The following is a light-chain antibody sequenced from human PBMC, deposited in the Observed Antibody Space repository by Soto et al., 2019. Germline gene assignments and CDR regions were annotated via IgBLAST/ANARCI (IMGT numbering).Light chain of an antibody. Sequence: EIVMTQSPATLSVSPGERATLSCMASQSVSSNLAWYQQKPGQAPRLLIYGASTRATGIPARFSGSGSGTEFTLPISSLQSEDFAVYYCQQYNNWPQTFGQGAKVDI. J-gene: IGKJ1*01. CDR3: QQYNNWPQT. V-gene: IGKV3-15*01. CDR2: GAS. CDR1: QSVSSN.